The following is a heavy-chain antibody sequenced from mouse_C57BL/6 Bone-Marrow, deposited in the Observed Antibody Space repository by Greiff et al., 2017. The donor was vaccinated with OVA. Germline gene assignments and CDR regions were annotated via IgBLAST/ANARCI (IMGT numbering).Heavy chain of an antibody. Sequence: VQLKQSGPVLVKPGASVKMSCKASGYTFTDYYMNWVKQSHGKSLEWIGVINPYNGGTSYNQKFKGKATLTVDKSSSTAYMELNSLTSEDSAFSYCFLRGGFDYWGQGTTLTVSS. CDR3: FLRGGFDY. V-gene: IGHV1-19*01. CDR1: GYTFTDYY. D-gene: IGHD1-1*01. CDR2: INPYNGGT. J-gene: IGHJ2*01.